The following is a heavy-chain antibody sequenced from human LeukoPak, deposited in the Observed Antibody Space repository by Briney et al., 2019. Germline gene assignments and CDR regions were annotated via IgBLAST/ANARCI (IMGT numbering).Heavy chain of an antibody. CDR3: ARVGSGSYYGN. CDR1: GFTVSSNY. V-gene: IGHV3-53*01. D-gene: IGHD3-10*01. Sequence: GGSLRLSCAASGFTVSSNYMSWVRQAPGKGLEWVSVIYSGGSTYYADSVKGRFTISRDNSKNTLYLQMNSLRAEDTAVYYSARVGSGSYYGNWGQGTLVTVSS. CDR2: IYSGGST. J-gene: IGHJ4*02.